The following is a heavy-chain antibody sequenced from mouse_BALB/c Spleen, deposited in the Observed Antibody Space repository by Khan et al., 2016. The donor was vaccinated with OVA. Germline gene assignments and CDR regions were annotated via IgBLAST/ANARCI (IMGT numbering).Heavy chain of an antibody. Sequence: QIQLVPSGPELKKPGETVKISCKASGYTFTNYGMNWVKQAPGKGLKWMGWINTYTGEPTYADDFTGRFAFSLETSASTAYLQINNLKNEDTAKYCCARMKPYWYFDLWGAGTTVTVSS. CDR1: GYTFTNYG. CDR3: ARMKPYWYFDL. CDR2: INTYTGEP. V-gene: IGHV9-3-1*01. J-gene: IGHJ1*01.